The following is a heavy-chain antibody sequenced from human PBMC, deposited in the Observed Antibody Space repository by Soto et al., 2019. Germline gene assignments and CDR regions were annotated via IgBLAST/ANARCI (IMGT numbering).Heavy chain of an antibody. CDR2: VFYSGSA. V-gene: IGHV4-39*01. CDR1: GASISSSGFH. D-gene: IGHD2-15*01. Sequence: QLQLQESGPGLVRPSETLSLTCSVSGASISSSGFHWGWIRQPPGKGLECIGNVFYSGSAYYNPSLKSRVTISLDTAKDQFAPELTSVPAADTAVYYCATAMGGDPGGYFPHWGQGTLVTVSS. CDR3: ATAMGGDPGGYFPH. J-gene: IGHJ1*01.